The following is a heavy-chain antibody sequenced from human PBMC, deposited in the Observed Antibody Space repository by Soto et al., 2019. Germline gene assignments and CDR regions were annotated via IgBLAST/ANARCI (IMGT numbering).Heavy chain of an antibody. Sequence: QVQLVQSGAEVKKPGASVKVSCKASGYTFTTYGISWVRQAPGQGLERMGWISAYNGNTKYAQKLQARVTMTTDTSTSPAYMELRSLTSDDTAAYYCARDSPPVDYWGQGTLVTVSS. CDR2: ISAYNGNT. CDR3: ARDSPPVDY. CDR1: GYTFTTYG. V-gene: IGHV1-18*01. J-gene: IGHJ4*02.